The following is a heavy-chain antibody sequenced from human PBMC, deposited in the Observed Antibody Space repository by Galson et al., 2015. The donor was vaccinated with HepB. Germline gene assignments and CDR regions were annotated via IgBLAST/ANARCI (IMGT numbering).Heavy chain of an antibody. CDR2: SSYDGGNE. D-gene: IGHD3-10*01. CDR3: AREGDGSGSLLY. J-gene: IGHJ4*02. Sequence: SLRLSCAASGFRFSMSALHWVRRTPGKGLQWVAFSSYDGGNEAYADSVKGRFTISRDNSKNTLFLQLNSLTPEDTAVYYCAREGDGSGSLLYWGQGTLVTVSA. CDR1: GFRFSMSA. V-gene: IGHV3-30*01.